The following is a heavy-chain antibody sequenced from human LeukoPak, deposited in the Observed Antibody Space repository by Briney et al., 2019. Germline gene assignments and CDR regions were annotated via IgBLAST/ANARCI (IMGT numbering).Heavy chain of an antibody. CDR3: ATVKNGYNTDAFDF. J-gene: IGHJ3*01. D-gene: IGHD5-24*01. CDR2: IYPGDSDT. CDR1: GYSFSTYW. V-gene: IGHV5-51*01. Sequence: GESLQISCKASGYSFSTYWIGWVRQMPGKGLEWMGTIYPGDSDTRYSPSFQGQVTISADKSITTAYLQWSSLKASDTAIYYCATVKNGYNTDAFDFWGQGTMVTVSS.